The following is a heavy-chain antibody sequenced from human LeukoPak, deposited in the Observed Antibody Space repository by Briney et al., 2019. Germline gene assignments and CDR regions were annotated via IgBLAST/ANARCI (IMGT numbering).Heavy chain of an antibody. CDR2: IWYDGSNK. D-gene: IGHD2-2*01. J-gene: IGHJ4*02. CDR1: GFTFSSYG. CDR3: ARDLGRTTAFDY. Sequence: GGSLRLSCAASGFTFSSYGMHWVRQAPGKGLEWVAVIWYDGSNKYYADSVKGRFTISRDNSKNTLYLQMNSLGAEDTAVYYCARDLGRTTAFDYWGQGTLVTVSS. V-gene: IGHV3-33*01.